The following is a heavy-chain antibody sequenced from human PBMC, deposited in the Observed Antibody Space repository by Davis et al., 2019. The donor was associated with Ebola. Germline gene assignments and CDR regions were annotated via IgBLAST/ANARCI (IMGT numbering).Heavy chain of an antibody. V-gene: IGHV4-34*01. CDR1: GGSFSGYY. J-gene: IGHJ6*04. CDR3: ARGLRRWLQLGMDV. Sequence: GSLRLSCAVYGGSFSGYYWTWIRQPPGKGLEWIGEINHGGSTNYNPSLKSRVTMSVDTSKNQFSLKLSSVTAADTAVYYCARGLRRWLQLGMDVWGKGTTVTVSS. CDR2: INHGGST. D-gene: IGHD5-24*01.